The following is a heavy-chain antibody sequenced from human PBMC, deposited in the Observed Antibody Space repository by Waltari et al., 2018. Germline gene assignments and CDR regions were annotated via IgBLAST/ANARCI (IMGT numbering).Heavy chain of an antibody. J-gene: IGHJ4*02. CDR2: INAGNGNT. CDR1: GYTFTSYA. D-gene: IGHD3-10*01. V-gene: IGHV1-3*01. CDR3: AILRYGSGYFDY. Sequence: QVQLVQSGAEVKKPGASVKASCKASGYTFTSYAMHWVRQAPGQRLEWMGWINAGNGNTKYSQKFQGRVTITRDTSASTAYMELSSLRSEDTAVYYCAILRYGSGYFDYWGQGTLVTVSS.